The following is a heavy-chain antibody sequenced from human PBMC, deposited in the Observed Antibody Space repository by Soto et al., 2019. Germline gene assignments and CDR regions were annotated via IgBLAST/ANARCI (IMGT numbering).Heavy chain of an antibody. D-gene: IGHD3-3*01. J-gene: IGHJ6*02. CDR3: ARTTYYDFWSGYRPNYYGMDV. CDR2: IIPIFGTA. V-gene: IGHV1-69*13. CDR1: GGTFSSYA. Sequence: SVKVSCKASGGTFSSYAISWVRQAPGQGLEWMGGIIPIFGTANYAQKFQGRVTITADESTSTAYMELSSLRSEDTAVYYCARTTYYDFWSGYRPNYYGMDVWGQGTTVTVSS.